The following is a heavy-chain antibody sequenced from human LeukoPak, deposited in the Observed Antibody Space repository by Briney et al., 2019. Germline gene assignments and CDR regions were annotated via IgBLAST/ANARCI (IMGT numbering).Heavy chain of an antibody. J-gene: IGHJ5*02. CDR1: GFTFSNCA. D-gene: IGHD4/OR15-4a*01. V-gene: IGHV3-64D*09. CDR3: VKSASSYGANWFDP. Sequence: GGSLRLSCSASGFTFSNCAMHWVRQAPGKGLEYVSAISSNGDSTYYADSVKGRFIISRDNSKNSLSLHMSSLRAEDTAVYYCVKSASSYGANWFDPWGQGTLVTVSS. CDR2: ISSNGDST.